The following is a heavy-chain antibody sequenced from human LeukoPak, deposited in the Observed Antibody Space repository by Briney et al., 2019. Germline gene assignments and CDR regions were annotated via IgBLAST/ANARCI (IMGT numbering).Heavy chain of an antibody. V-gene: IGHV1-18*01. J-gene: IGHJ4*02. CDR3: ARTSGFLEWFNTWGLDY. CDR2: ISAYNGNT. D-gene: IGHD3-3*01. CDR1: GYTFTSYG. Sequence: ASVKVSCKASGYTFTSYGISWVRQAPGQGLEWMGRISAYNGNTNYAQKLQGRVTMTTDTSTSTAYMELRSLRSDDTAVYYCARTSGFLEWFNTWGLDYWGQGTLVTVSS.